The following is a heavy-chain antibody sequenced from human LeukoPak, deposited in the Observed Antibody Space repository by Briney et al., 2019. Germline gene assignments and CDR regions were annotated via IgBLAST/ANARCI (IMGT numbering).Heavy chain of an antibody. CDR3: ARGLFRFCSSGSCLSPFDY. D-gene: IGHD2-15*01. Sequence: GGSLRLSCAVSGFTFSNYAMHWVRQAPGKGLEWVAVISHDGSNKNYGDSVKGRFTISRDNSKKTLYLQMNSLRAEDTAVYYCARGLFRFCSSGSCLSPFDYWGQGTLVTVSS. J-gene: IGHJ4*02. CDR2: ISHDGSNK. V-gene: IGHV3-30*04. CDR1: GFTFSNYA.